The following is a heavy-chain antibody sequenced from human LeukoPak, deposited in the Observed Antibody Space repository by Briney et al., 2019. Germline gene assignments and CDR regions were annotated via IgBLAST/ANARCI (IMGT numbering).Heavy chain of an antibody. CDR1: GFTSSNAW. CDR3: TTFGYAASLV. Sequence: PGGSLRLSCAVSGFTSSNAWMSWVRQAQGKGLEWVGRIKSKTDGGTRDYAAPVKGRFTISRDDSKNTLYMQMNSLKTEDTAVYYCTTFGYAASLVWGQGTMVTVSS. V-gene: IGHV3-15*01. D-gene: IGHD2-15*01. J-gene: IGHJ3*01. CDR2: IKSKTDGGTR.